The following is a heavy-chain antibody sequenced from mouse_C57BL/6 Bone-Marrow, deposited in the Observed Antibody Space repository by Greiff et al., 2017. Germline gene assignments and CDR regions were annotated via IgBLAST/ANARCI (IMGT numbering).Heavy chain of an antibody. Sequence: EVMLVESGGGLVKPGGSLKLSCAASGFTFSSYAMSWVRQTPEKRLAWVATISDGGSYTYYPDNVKGRFTISRDNAKNNLYLQMSHLKSEDTAMYYCARDPGFAYWGQGTLVTVSA. J-gene: IGHJ3*01. CDR2: ISDGGSYT. CDR1: GFTFSSYA. V-gene: IGHV5-4*01. CDR3: ARDPGFAY.